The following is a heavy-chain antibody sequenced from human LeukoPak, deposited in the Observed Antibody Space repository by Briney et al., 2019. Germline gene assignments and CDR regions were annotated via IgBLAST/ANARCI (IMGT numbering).Heavy chain of an antibody. V-gene: IGHV3-21*01. Sequence: GGSLRLSCAASGFTFSSYAMNWVRQAPGKGLEWVSSISSSSSYIYYADLVKGRFTISRDNAKNSLYLQMNSLRAEDTAVYYCAKRGGVVVAATRHYYYGMDVWGQGTTVTVSS. D-gene: IGHD2-15*01. CDR3: AKRGGVVVAATRHYYYGMDV. CDR1: GFTFSSYA. J-gene: IGHJ6*02. CDR2: ISSSSSYI.